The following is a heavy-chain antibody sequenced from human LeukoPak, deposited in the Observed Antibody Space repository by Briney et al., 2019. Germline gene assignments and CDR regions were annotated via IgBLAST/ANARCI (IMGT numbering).Heavy chain of an antibody. CDR1: GYSFTSYC. J-gene: IGHJ4*02. V-gene: IGHV5-10-1*01. D-gene: IGHD2-15*01. Sequence: GESLKISCKGSGYSFTSYCISWVRQMPGKGLEWMGRIDPSDSYTNYSPSFQGHVTISADKSISTAYLQWSSLKASDTAMYYCARQMGQSVAATYYWGQGTLVTVSS. CDR2: IDPSDSYT. CDR3: ARQMGQSVAATYY.